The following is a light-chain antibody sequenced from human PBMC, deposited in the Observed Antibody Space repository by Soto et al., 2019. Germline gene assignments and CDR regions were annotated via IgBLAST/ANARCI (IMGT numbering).Light chain of an antibody. V-gene: IGKV1-5*01. CDR1: QSISSW. CDR3: QQYDYLRT. Sequence: DIQMTQSPSTLSASVGDRVTITCRASQSISSWLAWYQQKPGKAPKLLIYDASSLESGVPSRFSGSRSGTDFTFTISSLQPEDIATYYCQQYDYLRTFGGGTKVEIK. J-gene: IGKJ4*01. CDR2: DAS.